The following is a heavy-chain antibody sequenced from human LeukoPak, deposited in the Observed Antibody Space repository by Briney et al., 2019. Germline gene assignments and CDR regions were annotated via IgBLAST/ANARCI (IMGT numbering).Heavy chain of an antibody. D-gene: IGHD1-1*01. CDR1: GFTFSSYS. V-gene: IGHV3-21*01. CDR3: ARSAAGTYY. CDR2: ISSSSSYK. J-gene: IGHJ4*02. Sequence: GGSLRLSCVASGFTFSSYSMNWVRHPPGKGLEWVSSISSSSSYKYYTDSVKGRFTISRDNAKNSLYLQMNSRRAEDTAVYCCARSAAGTYYGGQGTLVSVSS.